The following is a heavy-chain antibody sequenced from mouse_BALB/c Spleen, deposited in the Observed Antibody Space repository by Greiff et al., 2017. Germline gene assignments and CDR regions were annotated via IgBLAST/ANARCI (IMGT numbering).Heavy chain of an antibody. J-gene: IGHJ4*01. CDR2: IYPYNGGT. CDR3: AIYGGAMDY. Sequence: EVQLQQSGPELVKPGASVKISCKASGYTFTDYNMHWVKQSHGKSLEWIGYIYPYNGGTGYNQKFKSKATLTVDNSSSTAYMELRSLTSEDSAVYYCAIYGGAMDYWGQGTSVTVSS. D-gene: IGHD1-1*01. CDR1: GYTFTDYN. V-gene: IGHV1S29*02.